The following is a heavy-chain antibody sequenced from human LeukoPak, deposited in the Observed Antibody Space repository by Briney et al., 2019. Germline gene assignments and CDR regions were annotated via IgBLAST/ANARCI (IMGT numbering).Heavy chain of an antibody. J-gene: IGHJ4*02. CDR3: AKGTFYDYVWGSYPPT. Sequence: GGSLRLSCAASGFTFSSYAMSWVRQAPGKGVEWVSAISGSGGSTYYADSVKGRFTISRDNSKNTLYLQMNSLRAEDTAVYYCAKGTFYDYVWGSYPPTWGQGTLVTVSS. CDR1: GFTFSSYA. V-gene: IGHV3-23*01. CDR2: ISGSGGST. D-gene: IGHD3-16*02.